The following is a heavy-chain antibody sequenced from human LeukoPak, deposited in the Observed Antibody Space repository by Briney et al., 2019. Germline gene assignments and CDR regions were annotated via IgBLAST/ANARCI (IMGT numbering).Heavy chain of an antibody. CDR3: ARVFRGAVASNWFDP. Sequence: PSETLSLTCDVSGVSINTCCYYWTWIRQPPGKGLEWIGYISDSGSTNYSPSLKSRVTMSVDSSNTEFSLRLNSVTAADTAVYYCARVFRGAVASNWFDPWGQGTLVTVSS. D-gene: IGHD3-3*01. V-gene: IGHV4-61*01. J-gene: IGHJ5*02. CDR1: GVSINTCCYY. CDR2: ISDSGST.